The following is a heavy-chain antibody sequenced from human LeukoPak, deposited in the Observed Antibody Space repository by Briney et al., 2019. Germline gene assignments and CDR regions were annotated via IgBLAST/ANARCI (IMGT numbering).Heavy chain of an antibody. CDR3: ARGGNSYAPYYYGMDV. V-gene: IGHV5-51*01. J-gene: IGHJ6*02. CDR2: IYPGDSDT. D-gene: IGHD5-18*01. CDR1: GYSFTRYW. Sequence: GESLKISCKGSGYSFTRYWIGWVRQMPGKGLEWMGIIYPGDSDTRYSPSFQGQVTISGDKSNSTAYLQWSSLKASDTAMYYCARGGNSYAPYYYGMDVWGQGTTVTVSS.